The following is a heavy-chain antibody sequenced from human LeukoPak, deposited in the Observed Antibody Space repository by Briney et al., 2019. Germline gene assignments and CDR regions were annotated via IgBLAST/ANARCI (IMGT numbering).Heavy chain of an antibody. Sequence: GALVKVSCKASGYTFTGYYLHWVRQAPGQGLEWMGWINPKTGGTNYVQKFQGRVTVTRDTSINTVYMELSGLKSDDTAVYYCARDWGEGYFDYWGQGTLVTVSS. D-gene: IGHD3-16*01. CDR2: INPKTGGT. CDR1: GYTFTGYY. V-gene: IGHV1-2*02. CDR3: ARDWGEGYFDY. J-gene: IGHJ4*02.